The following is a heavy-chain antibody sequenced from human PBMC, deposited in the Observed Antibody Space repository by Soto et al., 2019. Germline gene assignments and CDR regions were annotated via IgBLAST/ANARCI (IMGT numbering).Heavy chain of an antibody. CDR1: VLTFSSYW. CDR3: ARDSGITMIVVGSEDWGGMDV. D-gene: IGHD3-22*01. Sequence: GGSLRLSCAASVLTFSSYWMHWVRQAPGKGLVWVSRINSDGSSTSYADSVKGRFTISRDNAKNTLYLQMNSLRAEDTAVYYCARDSGITMIVVGSEDWGGMDVWGQGTTVTVSS. V-gene: IGHV3-74*01. CDR2: INSDGSST. J-gene: IGHJ6*02.